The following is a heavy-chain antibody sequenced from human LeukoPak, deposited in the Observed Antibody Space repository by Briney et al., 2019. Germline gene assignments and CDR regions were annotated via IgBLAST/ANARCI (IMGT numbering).Heavy chain of an antibody. CDR2: IYYSGTT. Sequence: PSETLSLTCTVFGGSITSTPYYWGWIRQPPGKGLEWIGSIYYSGTTYYNPSLKNRVTISVDTSKSQFSLKLNSATAADTAIYFCARQSYNSGWFNSWGQGTLVTVSS. D-gene: IGHD6-19*01. V-gene: IGHV4-39*01. CDR1: GGSITSTPYY. CDR3: ARQSYNSGWFNS. J-gene: IGHJ5*01.